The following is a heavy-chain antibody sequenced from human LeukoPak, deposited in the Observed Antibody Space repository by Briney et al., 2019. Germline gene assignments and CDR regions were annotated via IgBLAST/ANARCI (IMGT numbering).Heavy chain of an antibody. CDR3: ASTTAMVFYYYGMDV. CDR2: MNPNSGNT. D-gene: IGHD5-18*01. CDR1: GYTFTSYD. V-gene: IGHV1-8*01. Sequence: ASVKVFLKASGYTFTSYDINWVRQATGQRLEWMGWMNPNSGNTGYAQKFQGRVTITRNTSISTAYMELSSLRSEDTAVYYCASTTAMVFYYYGMDVWGQGTTVTVSS. J-gene: IGHJ6*02.